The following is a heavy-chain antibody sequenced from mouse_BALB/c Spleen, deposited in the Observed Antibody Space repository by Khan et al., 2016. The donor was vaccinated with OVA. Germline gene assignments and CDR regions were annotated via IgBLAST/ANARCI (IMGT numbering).Heavy chain of an antibody. Sequence: QIQLVQSGPELKTPGETVQISCNASGFTFTYFGMHWVKQTPGKGLKSLCWINTYTGEPTFADDFTGRFAFSLETSASTAYLQINSLKNEDTATYVCARVGYNGTMDCWGQGTSVTVSS. CDR2: INTYTGEP. J-gene: IGHJ4*01. D-gene: IGHD2-14*01. CDR3: ARVGYNGTMDC. V-gene: IGHV9-3-1*01. CDR1: GFTFTYFG.